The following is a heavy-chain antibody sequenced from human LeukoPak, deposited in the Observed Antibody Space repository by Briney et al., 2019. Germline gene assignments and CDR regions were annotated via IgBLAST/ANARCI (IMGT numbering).Heavy chain of an antibody. CDR2: ISYDGSNK. V-gene: IGHV3-30*04. CDR1: GFTFSSYA. D-gene: IGHD3-10*01. CDR3: ARDRTPLRRFGELFDY. J-gene: IGHJ4*02. Sequence: GGSLRLSCAASGFTFSSYAMHGVRQAPGKGLEWVAVISYDGSNKYYADSVKGRFTISRDNSKNTLYLQMNSLRAEDTAVYYCARDRTPLRRFGELFDYWGQGTLVTVSS.